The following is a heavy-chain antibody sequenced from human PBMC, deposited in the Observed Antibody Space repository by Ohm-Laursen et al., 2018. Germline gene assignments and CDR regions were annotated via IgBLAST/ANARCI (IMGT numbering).Heavy chain of an antibody. CDR2: ISWNSANT. CDR1: GFNFNDYA. Sequence: RSLRLSCTASGFNFNDYAMHWVRHVPGKGLEWVSGISWNSANTGYADSVKGRFTISRDNAKKSLYLQMNSLRVEDTALYYCSKDVRGMIDTFDSWGQGTLVTVSS. J-gene: IGHJ4*02. CDR3: SKDVRGMIDTFDS. D-gene: IGHD3-10*01. V-gene: IGHV3-9*01.